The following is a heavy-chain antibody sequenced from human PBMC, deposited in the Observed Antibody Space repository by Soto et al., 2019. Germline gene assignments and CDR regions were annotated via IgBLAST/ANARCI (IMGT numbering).Heavy chain of an antibody. D-gene: IGHD4-4*01. V-gene: IGHV3-7*03. J-gene: IGHJ4*01. Sequence: GGSLRLSCAASGFTFSNYWMSWVRQAPGKGLEWVANINQDVTEKNFLDSVMGRFTIFRDNAKSSLLLQMNSLRVEDTAVYYCARDRGYSSFDYWGQGTPVTVSS. CDR3: ARDRGYSSFDY. CDR1: GFTFSNYW. CDR2: INQDVTEK.